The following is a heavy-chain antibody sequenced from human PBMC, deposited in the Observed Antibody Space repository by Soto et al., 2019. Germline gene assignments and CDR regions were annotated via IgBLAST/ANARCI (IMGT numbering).Heavy chain of an antibody. CDR2: IIPIFGTA. Sequence: QVQLVQSGAEVKKPGSSVKVSCKASGGTFSSYAISWVRQAPGQGLEWMGGIIPIFGTANYAQKFQGRVTITADESTSTAYMELSSLRSEDTAVYYCARTPLRPRAVAGTRVWFDPWGQGTLVTVSS. J-gene: IGHJ5*02. D-gene: IGHD6-19*01. V-gene: IGHV1-69*12. CDR1: GGTFSSYA. CDR3: ARTPLRPRAVAGTRVWFDP.